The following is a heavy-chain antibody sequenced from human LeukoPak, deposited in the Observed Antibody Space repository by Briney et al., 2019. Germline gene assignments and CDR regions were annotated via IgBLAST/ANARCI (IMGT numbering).Heavy chain of an antibody. CDR2: ISSSSSTI. CDR1: GFTFSSYS. V-gene: IGHV3-48*01. CDR3: ARGEWGALAGYF. J-gene: IGHJ4*02. D-gene: IGHD6-19*01. Sequence: GGSLRLSCAASGFTFSSYSMNWVRRAPGKGLEWVSYISSSSSTIYYADSVKGRFTISIDNAKNSLYLQMNSLRAEDTAVYYCARGEWGALAGYFWGQGTLVTVSS.